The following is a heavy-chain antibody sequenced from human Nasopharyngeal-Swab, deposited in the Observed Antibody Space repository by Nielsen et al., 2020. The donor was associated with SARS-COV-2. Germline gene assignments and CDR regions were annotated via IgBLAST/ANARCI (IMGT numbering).Heavy chain of an antibody. J-gene: IGHJ4*02. D-gene: IGHD6-19*01. Sequence: GESLKISCAASGFTFSSYWMHWVRQAPGKGLVWVSRINSDGSSTSYADSVKGRFTISRDNAKNTVFLQMNSLRAEDTALFFCAKDGGGWLTSGWYYFDYWGQGSLVTVSS. V-gene: IGHV3-74*01. CDR2: INSDGSST. CDR1: GFTFSSYW. CDR3: AKDGGGWLTSGWYYFDY.